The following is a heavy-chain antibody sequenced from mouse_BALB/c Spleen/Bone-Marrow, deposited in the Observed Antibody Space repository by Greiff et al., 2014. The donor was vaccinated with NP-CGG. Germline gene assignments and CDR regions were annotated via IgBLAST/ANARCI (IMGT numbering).Heavy chain of an antibody. Sequence: VQLQQSGPELMKPGASVKISCKASGYSFTSYYMHWVKQSHGKSLEWIGYIDPFNGGTSYNQKFKGKATLTVDKSSSTVYMHLSSLTSEDSAVYYCAPLSRYFDVWGAGTTVTVSS. CDR2: IDPFNGGT. CDR3: APLSRYFDV. J-gene: IGHJ1*01. D-gene: IGHD6-2*01. CDR1: GYSFTSYY. V-gene: IGHV1S135*01.